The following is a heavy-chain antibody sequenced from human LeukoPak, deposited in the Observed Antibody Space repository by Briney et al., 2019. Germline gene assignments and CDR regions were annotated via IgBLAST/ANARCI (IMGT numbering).Heavy chain of an antibody. Sequence: GGSLRLSCAASGFTVSSNYMSWVRQAPGKGLEWVSYISSSGSTIYYADSVKGRFTISRDNAMNSLYLQMNSLRAEDTAVYYCAELGITMIGGVWGIGTTVTISS. V-gene: IGHV3-11*04. CDR1: GFTVSSNY. CDR2: ISSSGSTI. CDR3: AELGITMIGGV. D-gene: IGHD3-10*02. J-gene: IGHJ6*04.